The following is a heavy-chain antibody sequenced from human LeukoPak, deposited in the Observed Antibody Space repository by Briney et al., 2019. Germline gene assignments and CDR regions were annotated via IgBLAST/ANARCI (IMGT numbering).Heavy chain of an antibody. CDR3: ARDYYDSSGYYSLFGY. D-gene: IGHD3-22*01. V-gene: IGHV4-59*01. CDR2: IYYSGST. J-gene: IGHJ4*02. CDR1: GGSISSYY. Sequence: SETLSLTCTVSGGSISSYYWSWIRRPPGKGLEWIWYIYYSGSTNYNPSLKSRVTISVDTSKNQFSLKLSSVTAADTAVYYCARDYYDSSGYYSLFGYWGQGTLVTVSS.